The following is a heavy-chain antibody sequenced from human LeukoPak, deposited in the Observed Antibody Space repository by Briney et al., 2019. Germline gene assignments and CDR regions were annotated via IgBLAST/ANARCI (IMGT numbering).Heavy chain of an antibody. CDR1: GFTFSSYG. Sequence: GGSLRLSCAASGFTFSSYGMHWVRQAPGKGLEWVAFIRYDGSNKYYADSVKGRFTISRDNSKNTLYLQMNSLRAEDTAVYYCARDLELDTAMVSDAFDIWGQGTMVTVSS. CDR2: IRYDGSNK. D-gene: IGHD5-18*01. CDR3: ARDLELDTAMVSDAFDI. V-gene: IGHV3-30*02. J-gene: IGHJ3*02.